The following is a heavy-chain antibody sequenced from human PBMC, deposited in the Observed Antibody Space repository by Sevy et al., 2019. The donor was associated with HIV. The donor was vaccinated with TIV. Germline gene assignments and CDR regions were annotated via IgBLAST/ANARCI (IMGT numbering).Heavy chain of an antibody. CDR2: IRGSGGST. Sequence: GGSLRLSCAASGFTFSSYAMSWVRQAPGKGLEWVSAIRGSGGSTYYADSVKGRFTISRDNSKNTLYLQMNSLRAEDTAVYYCAKDRGSYYVNYWGQGTLVTVSS. CDR1: GFTFSSYA. CDR3: AKDRGSYYVNY. J-gene: IGHJ4*02. V-gene: IGHV3-23*01. D-gene: IGHD1-26*01.